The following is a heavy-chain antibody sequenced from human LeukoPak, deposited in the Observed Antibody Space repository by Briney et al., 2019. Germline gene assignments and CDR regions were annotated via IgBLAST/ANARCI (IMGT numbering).Heavy chain of an antibody. D-gene: IGHD7-27*01. V-gene: IGHV4-59*05. CDR1: GGSISSYY. Sequence: SETLSLTCTVSGGSISSYYWSWIRQPPGKGLEWIGSIYYSGSTYYNPSLKSRVTISVDTSKNQFSLKLTSVTAADTAVYYCASRNWGSAVFDYWGQGTLVTVSS. CDR3: ASRNWGSAVFDY. J-gene: IGHJ4*02. CDR2: IYYSGST.